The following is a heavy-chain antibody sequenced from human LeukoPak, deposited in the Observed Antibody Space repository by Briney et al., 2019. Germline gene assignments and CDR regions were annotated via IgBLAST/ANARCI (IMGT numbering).Heavy chain of an antibody. CDR3: ARGGPPSTGVTPVEYCDAFDI. D-gene: IGHD4-23*01. J-gene: IGHJ3*02. CDR1: GGSISSYY. CDR2: IYYGGST. V-gene: IGHV4-59*01. Sequence: SETLSLTCTVSGGSISSYYWSWIRQPPGNGREWIGYIYYGGSTNYNPSLKSRVTISVDTSKNQFSPKLSSVTAADTAVYYCARGGPPSTGVTPVEYCDAFDIWGQGTMVTVSS.